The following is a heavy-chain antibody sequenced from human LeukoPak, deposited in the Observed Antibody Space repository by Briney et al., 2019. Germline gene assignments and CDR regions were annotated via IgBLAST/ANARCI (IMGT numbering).Heavy chain of an antibody. J-gene: IGHJ6*03. CDR3: ATALRYCSSTSCYPPDYYYYMDV. D-gene: IGHD2-2*01. CDR1: GYTLTELS. V-gene: IGHV1-24*01. CDR2: FDPEDGET. Sequence: ASVKVSCKVSGYTLTELSMHWVRQAPGRGLEWMGGFDPEDGETIYAQKFQGRVAMTEDTSTDTAYMELSSLRSEDTAVYYCATALRYCSSTSCYPPDYYYYMDVWGKGTTVTVSS.